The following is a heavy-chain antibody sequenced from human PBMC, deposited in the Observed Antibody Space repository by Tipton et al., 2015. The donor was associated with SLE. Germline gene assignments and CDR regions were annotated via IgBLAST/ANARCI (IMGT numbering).Heavy chain of an antibody. CDR2: INHSGST. CDR1: GGSFSNYY. CDR3: AREPDY. J-gene: IGHJ4*02. V-gene: IGHV4-34*01. D-gene: IGHD1-26*01. Sequence: TLSLTCAVYGGSFSNYYWSWIRQPPGKGLEWIGEINHSGSTNYNPSLKSRVTISVDTSKSQFSLKLNSVTAADTAVYYCAREPDYWGQGILVAVSS.